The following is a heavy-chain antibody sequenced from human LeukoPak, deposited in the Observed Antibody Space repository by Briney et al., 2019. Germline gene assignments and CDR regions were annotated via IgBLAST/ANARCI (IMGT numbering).Heavy chain of an antibody. V-gene: IGHV4-39*01. D-gene: IGHD3-22*01. CDR2: IYYSGST. CDR1: GGSLSSSSYY. Sequence: SETLSLTSTVSGGSLSSSSYYWGWIRQPPGKGLEWIGRIYYSGSTYYNPSLKSRVTISVDTSKNQFSLKLSSVTAADTAVYYCARHGNPTPYYYDSSGYYYSWFDPWGQGTLVTVSS. J-gene: IGHJ5*02. CDR3: ARHGNPTPYYYDSSGYYYSWFDP.